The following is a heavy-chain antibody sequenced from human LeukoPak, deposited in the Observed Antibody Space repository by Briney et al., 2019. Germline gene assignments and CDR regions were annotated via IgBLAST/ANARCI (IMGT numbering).Heavy chain of an antibody. CDR2: IYYSGST. CDR3: ASGGSSYNGGSYPFDY. V-gene: IGHV4-59*01. J-gene: IGHJ4*02. Sequence: PETLSLTCIVAGGSSSSYYWSCIRRPPGKGLEWIGYIYYSGSTNYNPSLKRRVTISVDTSKNQFSLKLSSVTAADTAVYYCASGGSSYNGGSYPFDYWGQGTLVTVSS. CDR1: GGSSSSYY. D-gene: IGHD1-26*01.